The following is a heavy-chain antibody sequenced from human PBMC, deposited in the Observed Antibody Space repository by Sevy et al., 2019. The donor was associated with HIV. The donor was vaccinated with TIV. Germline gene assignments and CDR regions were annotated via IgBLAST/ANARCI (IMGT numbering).Heavy chain of an antibody. CDR1: GYSISSGYY. CDR3: ARADPIVVVPAAKGGCFDP. Sequence: SETLSLTCAVSGYSISSGYYWGWIRQPPGKGLEWIGSIYHSGSTYYNPSLKSRVTISVDTSKNQFSLKLSSVTAADTTVYYCARADPIVVVPAAKGGCFDPWGQGTLVTVSS. J-gene: IGHJ5*02. V-gene: IGHV4-38-2*01. D-gene: IGHD2-2*01. CDR2: IYHSGST.